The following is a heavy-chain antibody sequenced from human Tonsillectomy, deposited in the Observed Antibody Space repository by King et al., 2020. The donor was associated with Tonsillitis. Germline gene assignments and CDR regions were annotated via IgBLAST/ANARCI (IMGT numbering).Heavy chain of an antibody. CDR3: ASDTTRRFDY. Sequence: VKLVESGGGLVQPGGSLRISCAASGFTFSDYEMNWVRQAPGKGLEWVSFISSSGYTTHYAASVKGRFTISRVNAKNSVFLQMNNLRPEDTAVYYCASDTTRRFDYWGQGTLVTVSS. D-gene: IGHD1-26*01. CDR2: ISSSGYTT. CDR1: GFTFSDYE. J-gene: IGHJ4*02. V-gene: IGHV3-48*03.